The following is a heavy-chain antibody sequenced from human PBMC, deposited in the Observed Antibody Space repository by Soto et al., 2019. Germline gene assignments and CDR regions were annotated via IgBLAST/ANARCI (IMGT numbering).Heavy chain of an antibody. CDR2: IWYDGSNK. CDR1: GFTFSSYG. D-gene: IGHD3-3*01. J-gene: IGHJ4*02. CDR3: ARSATTFWSGYLPRAKYYFDY. V-gene: IGHV3-33*01. Sequence: QVQLVESGGGVVQPGRSLRLSCAASGFTFSSYGMHWVRQAPGKGLEWVAVIWYDGSNKYYADSVKGRFTISRDNSKNTLYLQMNSLRAEDTAVYYCARSATTFWSGYLPRAKYYFDYWGQGTLVTVSS.